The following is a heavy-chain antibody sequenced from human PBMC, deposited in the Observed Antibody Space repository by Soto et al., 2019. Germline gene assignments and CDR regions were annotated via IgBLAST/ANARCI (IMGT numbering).Heavy chain of an antibody. CDR3: VRPYYSSSWFPFDR. V-gene: IGHV3-11*01. D-gene: IGHD6-13*01. Sequence: PGGSLRLSCTASGFDFGDYYMSWIRQAPGKGLEWVSYIDSDDGTTYYTDAVKGRFTISRDNAKNSLYLQMNSLRVEDTALYYCVRPYYSSSWFPFDRWGQGTLVTVSS. J-gene: IGHJ4*02. CDR2: IDSDDGTT. CDR1: GFDFGDYY.